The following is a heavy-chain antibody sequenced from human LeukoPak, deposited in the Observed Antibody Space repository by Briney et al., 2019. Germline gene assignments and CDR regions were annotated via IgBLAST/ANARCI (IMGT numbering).Heavy chain of an antibody. CDR2: INHSGRN. Sequence: SETLSLTCAVYGGSFSGYYWSWIRQPPGKGLEWIGEINHSGRNNYNPSLKSRVTISVDTSKNQFSLKLSTVTAADTAVYYCARATGTKVPPGYWGQGTLVTVSS. V-gene: IGHV4-34*01. CDR3: ARATGTKVPPGY. CDR1: GGSFSGYY. D-gene: IGHD1-7*01. J-gene: IGHJ4*02.